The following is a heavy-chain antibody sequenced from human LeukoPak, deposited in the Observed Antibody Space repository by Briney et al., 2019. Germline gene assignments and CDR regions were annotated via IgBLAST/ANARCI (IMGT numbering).Heavy chain of an antibody. CDR3: ARDSTPPVLLWCGEDQRKTYYYYGMDV. D-gene: IGHD3-10*01. CDR1: GFTFSNYY. V-gene: IGHV3-11*01. Sequence: GGSLRLSCAAPGFTFSNYYMSWIRQAPGKGLEWVSYIISSGSKIYYADSVKGRFTISRDNAKNSLYLQMNILRAEDTAVYYCARDSTPPVLLWCGEDQRKTYYYYGMDVWGQGTTVTVSS. CDR2: IISSGSKI. J-gene: IGHJ6*02.